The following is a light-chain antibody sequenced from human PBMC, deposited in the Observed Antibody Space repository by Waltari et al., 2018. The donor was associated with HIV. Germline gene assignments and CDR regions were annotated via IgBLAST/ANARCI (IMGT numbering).Light chain of an antibody. CDR3: QQLDPYPIT. CDR1: QDISSH. Sequence: DLQLTQSPSFLSASVRDRATIPCRASQDISSHLAWYQQKPGKAPKLLIYSASTLESGVPSRFSGTRFGTEFTLTISSLQPEDFATYYCQQLDPYPITFGQGTRLEIK. V-gene: IGKV1-9*01. CDR2: SAS. J-gene: IGKJ5*01.